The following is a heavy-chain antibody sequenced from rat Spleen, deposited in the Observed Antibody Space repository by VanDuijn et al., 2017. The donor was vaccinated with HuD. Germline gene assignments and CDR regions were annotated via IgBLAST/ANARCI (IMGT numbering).Heavy chain of an antibody. D-gene: IGHD1-4*01. V-gene: IGHV5-20*01. J-gene: IGHJ4*01. CDR3: ATNYPYYIMDA. Sequence: EVQLVESDGALVQPGRSLKLSCAASGFTFSDYYMAWVRQAPTNGLEWVASISYDGTATYYRDSVKGRFTLSRDNANSTLYLQMGSLRSEDTATYYCATNYPYYIMDAWGQGASVTVSS. CDR1: GFTFSDYY. CDR2: ISYDGTAT.